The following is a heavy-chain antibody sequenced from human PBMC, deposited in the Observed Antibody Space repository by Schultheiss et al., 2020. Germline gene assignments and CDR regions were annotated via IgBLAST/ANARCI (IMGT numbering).Heavy chain of an antibody. D-gene: IGHD3-3*01. CDR1: GFTFSSYA. CDR2: IKQDGSEK. J-gene: IGHJ6*02. CDR3: ARDLSPDRITIFGVVIQQDYYYGMDV. Sequence: GGSLRLSCAASGFTFSSYAMSWVRQAPGKGLEWVTNIKQDGSEKYYVDSVKGRFTISRDNAKNSLYLQMNSLRAEDTAVYYCARDLSPDRITIFGVVIQQDYYYGMDVWGQGTTVTVSS. V-gene: IGHV3-7*03.